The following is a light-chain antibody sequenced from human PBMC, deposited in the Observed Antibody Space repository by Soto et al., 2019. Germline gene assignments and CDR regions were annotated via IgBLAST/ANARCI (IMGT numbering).Light chain of an antibody. J-gene: IGKJ1*01. CDR1: QYINTR. V-gene: IGKV3-11*01. Sequence: LPKTSRPPSSFPGDRVTLSCRASQYINTRLAWYQHRPGQSPRLLIYQTSLRAAGIPARFSASGSGTDFTLTISDVQPEDFALYYCHQRQSWPRTFGQGTKVDI. CDR2: QTS. CDR3: HQRQSWPRT.